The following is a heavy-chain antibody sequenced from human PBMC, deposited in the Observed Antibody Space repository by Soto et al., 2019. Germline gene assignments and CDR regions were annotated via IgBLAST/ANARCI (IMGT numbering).Heavy chain of an antibody. J-gene: IGHJ6*02. D-gene: IGHD5-18*01. Sequence: SVKVSCKGSGGTFSRSGFHWVRQAPGQGLEWMGMIVPSVDTTNYAQKFQARVTISADQFTRTVYMELRSLRSEDTAVYSCARCPQPPDTADPYAVDVWGQGTRVTVSS. V-gene: IGHV1-69*11. CDR2: IVPSVDTT. CDR3: ARCPQPPDTADPYAVDV. CDR1: GGTFSRSG.